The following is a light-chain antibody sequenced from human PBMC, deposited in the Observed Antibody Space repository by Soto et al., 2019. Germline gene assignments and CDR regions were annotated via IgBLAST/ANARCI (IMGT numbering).Light chain of an antibody. CDR3: SSYTSTGTPV. CDR1: STDVGGYNF. Sequence: QSVLTQPASVSGSLGQSITMSCTGTSTDVGGYNFVSWYQQHPDKAPKLLIYEVTNRPSGVSNRFSGSKPGNTASLTISGLQAEDEADYYCSSYTSTGTPVFGTGTKVTVL. CDR2: EVT. J-gene: IGLJ1*01. V-gene: IGLV2-14*01.